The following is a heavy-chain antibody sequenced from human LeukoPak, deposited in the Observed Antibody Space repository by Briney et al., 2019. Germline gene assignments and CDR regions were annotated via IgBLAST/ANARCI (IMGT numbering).Heavy chain of an antibody. CDR2: ISAYNGNT. J-gene: IGHJ4*01. CDR1: GYTFTSYG. V-gene: IGHV1-18*01. CDR3: VRAPGTGYNSSWYLH. Sequence: ASVNVSCKASGYTFTSYGISWVRQAPGQGLEWMGWISAYNGNTNYAQKLQGRVTMTTDTSTSTAYMELRSVRSDDTAVYYFVRAPGTGYNSSWYLHWADGTLVTVSS. D-gene: IGHD6-13*01.